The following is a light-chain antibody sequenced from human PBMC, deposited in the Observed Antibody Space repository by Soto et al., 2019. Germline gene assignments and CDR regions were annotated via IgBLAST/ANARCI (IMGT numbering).Light chain of an antibody. CDR3: SSYTSSRNVV. CDR1: SSDVGGYNY. Sequence: QSALTQPASVSGSPGQSITISCTGTSSDVGGYNYVSWYQQHPGKAPKLMIYDVSNRPSGVSNRFSGSKSGSAASLTISGLQAEDEADYYCSSYTSSRNVVFGGGTKVTVL. V-gene: IGLV2-14*01. CDR2: DVS. J-gene: IGLJ2*01.